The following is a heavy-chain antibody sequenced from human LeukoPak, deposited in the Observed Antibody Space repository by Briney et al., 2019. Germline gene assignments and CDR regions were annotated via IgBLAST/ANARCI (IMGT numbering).Heavy chain of an antibody. J-gene: IGHJ4*02. CDR3: ARDNGWELGY. Sequence: GGSLRLSCAASGFTFSSYGMSWVRQAPGKGLEWVSPISSSSSYIYYADSVKGRFTISRDNAKNSLYLQMNSLRAEDTAVYYCARDNGWELGYWGQGTLVTVSP. D-gene: IGHD1-26*01. CDR1: GFTFSSYG. CDR2: ISSSSSYI. V-gene: IGHV3-21*01.